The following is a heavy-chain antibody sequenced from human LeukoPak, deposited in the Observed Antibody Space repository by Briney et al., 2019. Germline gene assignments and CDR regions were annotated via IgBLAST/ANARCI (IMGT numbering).Heavy chain of an antibody. Sequence: HGESLKISCKGSGYSFNSYWIGWVRQMPGKGLEWMGIIYPGDSDTRYSPSFQGQVTISADKSISTAYLQWSSLKASDTAMYYCARLPGIVATIERYFDYWGQGTLVTVSP. CDR2: IYPGDSDT. V-gene: IGHV5-51*01. J-gene: IGHJ4*02. D-gene: IGHD5-12*01. CDR1: GYSFNSYW. CDR3: ARLPGIVATIERYFDY.